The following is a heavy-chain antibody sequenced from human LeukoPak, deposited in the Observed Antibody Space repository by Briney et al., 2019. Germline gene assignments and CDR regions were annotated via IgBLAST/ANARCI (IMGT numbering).Heavy chain of an antibody. CDR3: ARGGLFPHDFGMDF. CDR2: IYYSGST. CDR1: GGSISRYY. D-gene: IGHD3-10*02. V-gene: IGHV4-59*01. Sequence: PSETLSLTCTVSGGSISRYYWSWIRQPPGKGLEWIGYIYYSGSTNYNPSLKSRVTISVDTSKNQFSLKVRSVTAADTAVYYCARGGLFPHDFGMDFWGQGTTVTVSS. J-gene: IGHJ6*02.